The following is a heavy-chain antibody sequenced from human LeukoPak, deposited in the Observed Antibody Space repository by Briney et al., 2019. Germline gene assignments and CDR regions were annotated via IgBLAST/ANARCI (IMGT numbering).Heavy chain of an antibody. D-gene: IGHD5-24*01. V-gene: IGHV7-4-1*02. J-gene: IGHJ4*02. CDR3: ARVSDPTRDGYNADY. Sequence: ASVKVSCKASGYTFTSYAMNWVRQAPGQGLEWVGWINTNTGNPTYAQGFTGRFVFSLDTSVSTAYLQISSLKAEDTAVYYCARVSDPTRDGYNADYWGQGTLVTVSS. CDR2: INTNTGNP. CDR1: GYTFTSYA.